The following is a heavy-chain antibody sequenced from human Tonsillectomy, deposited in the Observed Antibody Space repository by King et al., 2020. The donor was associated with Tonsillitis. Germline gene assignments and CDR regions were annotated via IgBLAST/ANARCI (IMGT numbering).Heavy chain of an antibody. CDR2: ISGSGGST. CDR1: GFTFRSYA. J-gene: IGHJ6*02. D-gene: IGHD6-19*01. Sequence: QLVQSGGGLEQPGGSLRLSCAASGFTFRSYAMSWVRQAPGKGLEWVSAISGSGGSTYYADSVKGRFTISRDNSKNTLYLQMNSLRAEDTAVYYCAKAVTVAGTGTYYYYGMDVWGQGTTVTVSS. CDR3: AKAVTVAGTGTYYYYGMDV. V-gene: IGHV3-23*04.